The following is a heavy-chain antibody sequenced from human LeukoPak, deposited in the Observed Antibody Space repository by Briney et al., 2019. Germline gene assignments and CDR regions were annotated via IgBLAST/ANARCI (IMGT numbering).Heavy chain of an antibody. Sequence: GGSLRLSCAASGFTFSTHRMHWVGQAPGKGLEWVSSISGTSTYIHYADSVRGRFTISRDNAKNSLYLQMNSLRAEDTAVYYCARDRGFIGVFYNGIDVWGQGTTVTVSS. CDR2: ISGTSTYI. CDR1: GFTFSTHR. V-gene: IGHV3-21*01. CDR3: ARDRGFIGVFYNGIDV. D-gene: IGHD3-10*01. J-gene: IGHJ6*02.